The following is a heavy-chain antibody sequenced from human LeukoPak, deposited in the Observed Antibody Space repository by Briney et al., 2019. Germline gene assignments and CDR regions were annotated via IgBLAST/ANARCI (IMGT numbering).Heavy chain of an antibody. J-gene: IGHJ4*02. CDR3: AREVGGDYFDY. Sequence: GGSLRLSCAASGFTVISNYMSWVRQAPGKGLEWVSVIYSGGSTYYADSVKGRFTISRDNSKNTLYLQMNSLRAEDTAVYYCAREVGGDYFDYWGQGTLVTVSS. V-gene: IGHV3-53*01. CDR2: IYSGGST. D-gene: IGHD4-17*01. CDR1: GFTVISNY.